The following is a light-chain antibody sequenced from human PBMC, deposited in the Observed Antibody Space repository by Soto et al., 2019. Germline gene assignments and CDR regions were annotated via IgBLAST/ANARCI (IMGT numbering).Light chain of an antibody. CDR2: KVS. CDR1: QSLVHSDGNTY. Sequence: DVVMTQSPLSLPVTLGQPASISCRSSQSLVHSDGNTYLNWFHQRPGQTPRRLIYKVSNRDSGVQDRFSGSGSDTDFTLKISGVEAEDVGVYYCMQGTHWPPYTFGQGTKLELK. J-gene: IGKJ2*01. V-gene: IGKV2-30*02. CDR3: MQGTHWPPYT.